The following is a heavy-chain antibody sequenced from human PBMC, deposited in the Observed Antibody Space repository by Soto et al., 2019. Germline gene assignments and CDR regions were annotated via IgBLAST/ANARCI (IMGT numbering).Heavy chain of an antibody. CDR2: IYYSGST. CDR1: GASISSDSYY. V-gene: IGHV4-39*01. D-gene: IGHD3-10*01. CDR3: ASDIARSWFFY. Sequence: PSETLSLTCAVSGASISSDSYYWGWIRQPAGKGLEWIGSIYYSGSTYYNPSLKSRVTISVDTSKNQFSLRLSSVTAADTAVYYCASDIARSWFFYWGQGALVTVSS. J-gene: IGHJ4*02.